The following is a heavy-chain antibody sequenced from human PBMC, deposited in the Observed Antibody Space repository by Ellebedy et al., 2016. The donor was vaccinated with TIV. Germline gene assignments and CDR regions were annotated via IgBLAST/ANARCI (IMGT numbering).Heavy chain of an antibody. D-gene: IGHD6-6*01. CDR2: ISGSGDET. CDR3: ATGGYSISAGNY. J-gene: IGHJ4*02. Sequence: GESLKISCAASGFTFSNYAMTWVRQAPGKGLEWVSTISGSGDETHYADSVKGRFIISRDNAKNSLYLQMNSLRAEDTAVYYCATGGYSISAGNYWGQGTLVTVSS. CDR1: GFTFSNYA. V-gene: IGHV3-23*01.